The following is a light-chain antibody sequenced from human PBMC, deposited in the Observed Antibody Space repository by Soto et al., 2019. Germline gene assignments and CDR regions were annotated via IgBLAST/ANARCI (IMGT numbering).Light chain of an antibody. CDR3: CSYTTSSSRL. CDR1: GSDVGHYNF. J-gene: IGLJ1*01. V-gene: IGLV2-14*01. CDR2: DVS. Sequence: QSALTQPASVSGSPGQSITISCTGTGSDVGHYNFVSWYQQHPGNAPKLMIYDVSIRASGVSDRFSGSKSGNTASLTISGLQAEDEADYYCCSYTTSSSRLFGTGTKVTVL.